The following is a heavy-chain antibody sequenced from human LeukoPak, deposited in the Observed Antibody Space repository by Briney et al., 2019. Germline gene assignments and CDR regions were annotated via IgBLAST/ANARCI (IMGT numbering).Heavy chain of an antibody. CDR2: IYHNGYT. Sequence: SQTLPLTCAVSGGSIGSGDYSWSWIRQPPGKGLEWIGHIYHNGYTYYNPSLKSRVAISEDRSKNQFFLKLSSVTAADTAVYYCARVGLQGGYLDPWGQGTLVTVSS. CDR3: ARVGLQGGYLDP. CDR1: GGSIGSGDYS. J-gene: IGHJ5*02. D-gene: IGHD3-22*01. V-gene: IGHV4-30-2*01.